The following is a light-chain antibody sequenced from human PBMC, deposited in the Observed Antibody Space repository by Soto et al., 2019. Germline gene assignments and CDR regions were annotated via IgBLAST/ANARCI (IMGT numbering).Light chain of an antibody. J-gene: IGKJ1*01. CDR3: QQYNSWPRT. Sequence: EIVVTQSPAALSVSPGERATFSCRASESVGSNLAWYQQKPGQAPSLLIYTTSTRASGVPARFSGSGSGTEFTLTINSLQTEDFGLYYCQQYNSWPRTFGQGTKVDIK. CDR2: TTS. V-gene: IGKV3-15*01. CDR1: ESVGSN.